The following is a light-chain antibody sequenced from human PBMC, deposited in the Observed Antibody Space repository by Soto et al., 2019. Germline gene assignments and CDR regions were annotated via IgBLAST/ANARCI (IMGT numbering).Light chain of an antibody. CDR1: QIVTNY. CDR2: DTS. J-gene: IGKJ4*01. V-gene: IGKV3-11*01. Sequence: EIVLTQSPATLSLSPGDTPTLSSRASQIVTNYLAWYQQKPGQAPRPLIYDTSNRATGIPARFSGSGSGTDFTLTISSLEPEDFALYYCQQRSNWPSTFGGGTKVEVK. CDR3: QQRSNWPST.